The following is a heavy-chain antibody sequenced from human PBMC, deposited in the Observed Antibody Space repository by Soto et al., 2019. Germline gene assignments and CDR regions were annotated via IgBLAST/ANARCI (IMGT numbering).Heavy chain of an antibody. J-gene: IGHJ4*02. D-gene: IGHD2-15*01. V-gene: IGHV4-59*01. CDR1: GGSISGSY. Sequence: PSETLSLTCTVSGGSISGSYCIWSRHTPGKVLEWVGYIHYSGSTNYNPSLKSRVTMSVDSAKNQFSLQLSSVTAADTAVYFCTKYRRTDAEGYSFDYWGQGALVTVSS. CDR2: IHYSGST. CDR3: TKYRRTDAEGYSFDY.